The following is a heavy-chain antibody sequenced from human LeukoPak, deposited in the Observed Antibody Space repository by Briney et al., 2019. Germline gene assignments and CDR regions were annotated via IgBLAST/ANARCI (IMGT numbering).Heavy chain of an antibody. J-gene: IGHJ4*02. D-gene: IGHD6-13*01. CDR1: GYTFTSYY. Sequence: GASVKVSCKASGYTFTSYYMHWVRQAPGQGLEWMGIINPSGGSTSYAQKFQGRVTMTRDTSTSTVYMELSSLRSEDTAVYYCARSLTEYTGYSSSSWGYWGQGTLVTVSS. CDR2: INPSGGST. CDR3: ARSLTEYTGYSSSSWGY. V-gene: IGHV1-46*01.